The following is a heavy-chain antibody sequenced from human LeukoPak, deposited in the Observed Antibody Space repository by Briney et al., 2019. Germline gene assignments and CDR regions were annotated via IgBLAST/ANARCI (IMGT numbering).Heavy chain of an antibody. Sequence: GGSLRLSCAVSGFAFGSEAMSWVRQSPARGLEWVSAISGSGGSTYYADSVKGRFTISRDNSKNTLYLQMNSLRAEDTAVYYCAKDPSGDPPWGQGTLVTVSS. CDR2: ISGSGGST. D-gene: IGHD2-21*02. CDR1: GFAFGSEA. V-gene: IGHV3-23*01. CDR3: AKDPSGDPP. J-gene: IGHJ5*02.